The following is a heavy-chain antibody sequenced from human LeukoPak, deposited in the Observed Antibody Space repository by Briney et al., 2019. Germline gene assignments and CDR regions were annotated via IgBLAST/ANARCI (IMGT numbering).Heavy chain of an antibody. CDR1: GYTFTDHY. CDR2: MNPSDNGV. Sequence: ASVKVSCKTSGYTFTDHYIHWVRQAPGQGLEWMGWMNPSDNGVNYAQKFQGRVAMTRDTSISTAYVEVTRLTSDDTAVYYCTTNAAALDYWGQGTLVTVSS. CDR3: TTNAAALDY. D-gene: IGHD6-13*01. J-gene: IGHJ4*02. V-gene: IGHV1-2*02.